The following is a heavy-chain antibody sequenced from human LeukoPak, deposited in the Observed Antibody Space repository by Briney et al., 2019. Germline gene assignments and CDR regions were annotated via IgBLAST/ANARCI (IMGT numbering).Heavy chain of an antibody. V-gene: IGHV3-15*01. Sequence: PARSLRLSCAASGFTFTNAWMRWVRQAPGKGLEWVGHIKSKTDGGTTDYAAPVKGRFTISGDDSKNALYLQMNSLKSEDTAVYYCATDPRGIYGSGSFPWVDCWGQGTLVTVSS. D-gene: IGHD3-10*01. CDR2: IKSKTDGGTT. J-gene: IGHJ4*02. CDR1: GFTFTNAW. CDR3: ATDPRGIYGSGSFPWVDC.